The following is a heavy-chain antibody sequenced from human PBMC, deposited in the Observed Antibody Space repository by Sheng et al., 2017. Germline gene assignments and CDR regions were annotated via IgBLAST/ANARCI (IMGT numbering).Heavy chain of an antibody. J-gene: IGHJ5*02. V-gene: IGHV4-34*01. CDR1: GGSFSGYY. Sequence: QVQLQQWGAGLLKPSETLSLTCAVYGGSFSGYYWSWIRQPPGKGLEWIGEINHSGSTNYNPSLKSRVTISVDTSKNQFSLKLSSVTAADTAVYYCARRRIFGVVRIPNWFDPWGQGTLVTVSS. CDR2: INHSGST. CDR3: ARRRIFGVVRIPNWFDP. D-gene: IGHD3-3*01.